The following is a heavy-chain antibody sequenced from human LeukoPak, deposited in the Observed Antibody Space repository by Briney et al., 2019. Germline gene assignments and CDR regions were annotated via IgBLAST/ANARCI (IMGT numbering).Heavy chain of an antibody. J-gene: IGHJ4*02. CDR3: ARVPPPSSTSFTFDY. CDR1: GFTFSSYW. Sequence: GGSLRLSCAASGFTFSSYWMHWVRQAPGKGLAWVSRINSDGSSTSYADSVKGRFTISRDNAKNTLYLQMNSLRAEDTAVYYCARVPPPSSTSFTFDYWGQGTLVTVSS. D-gene: IGHD2-2*01. CDR2: INSDGSST. V-gene: IGHV3-74*01.